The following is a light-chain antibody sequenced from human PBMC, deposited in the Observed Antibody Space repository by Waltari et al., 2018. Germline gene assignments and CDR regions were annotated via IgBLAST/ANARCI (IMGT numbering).Light chain of an antibody. CDR2: DVA. J-gene: IGLJ2*01. CDR3: SSYTSVNTR. CDR1: SSDVDGFNF. V-gene: IGLV2-14*03. Sequence: QSALTQPASMSGSPGQSITISFTGTSSDVDGFNFVSWYQQYPGKAPNLIIYDVANRPSGVSHRFSGSRSGNTASLTISGLQAEDEADYYCSSYTSVNTRFGGGTKLTVL.